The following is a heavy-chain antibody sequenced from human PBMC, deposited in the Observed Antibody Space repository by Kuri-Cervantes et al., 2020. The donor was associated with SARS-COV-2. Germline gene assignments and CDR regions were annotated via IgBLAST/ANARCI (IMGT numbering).Heavy chain of an antibody. CDR2: ISYDGSNK. CDR3: ARDQYDFWSGYLRGIGDV. D-gene: IGHD3-3*01. J-gene: IGHJ6*02. V-gene: IGHV3-30-3*01. Sequence: GESLKISCAASGFTFSSYAMHWVRQAPGKGLEWVAVISYDGSNKYYADSVKGRFTISRANSKNTLYLQMNSLRAEDTAVYYCARDQYDFWSGYLRGIGDVWGQGTTVTVSS. CDR1: GFTFSSYA.